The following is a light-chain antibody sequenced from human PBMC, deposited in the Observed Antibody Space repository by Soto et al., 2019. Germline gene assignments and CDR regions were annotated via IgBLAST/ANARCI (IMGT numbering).Light chain of an antibody. J-gene: IGLJ1*01. V-gene: IGLV2-14*01. Sequence: QSALAQPASLSGSPGQSIAISCTGTSSDVGAYNYASWYQQHPGKAPKLIIYDVSNRPSGVSNRFSGSKSGNTASLTISGLQAEDEADYYCSSHTSNNTRVFGTGTKVTVL. CDR3: SSHTSNNTRV. CDR1: SSDVGAYNY. CDR2: DVS.